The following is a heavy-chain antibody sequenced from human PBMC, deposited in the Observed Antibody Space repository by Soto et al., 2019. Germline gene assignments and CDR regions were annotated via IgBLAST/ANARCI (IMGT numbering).Heavy chain of an antibody. CDR2: ISTYNDNI. Sequence: VKVSCKASGXTFASYGISWVRQAPGQGLEWMGWISTYNDNINYAQELEDRVTLTTDASTSTAYMEMRSLRSDPTSMYYFSRIAVAHTSHFYSSRQSSLVTFS. D-gene: IGHD6-19*01. CDR3: SRIAVAHTSHFYS. J-gene: IGHJ4*02. V-gene: IGHV1-18*01. CDR1: GXTFASYG.